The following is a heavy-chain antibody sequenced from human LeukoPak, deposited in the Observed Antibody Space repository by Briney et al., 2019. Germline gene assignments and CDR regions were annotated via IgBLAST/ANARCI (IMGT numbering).Heavy chain of an antibody. CDR3: VKGSYGNHDH. CDR2: ISVSGGST. V-gene: IGHV3-23*01. D-gene: IGHD1-14*01. CDR1: AFTFSTYA. J-gene: IGHJ4*02. Sequence: PGGSLRLSCAASAFTFSTYAMSWVRQAPGKGLEWVSAISVSGGSTYYTESVKGRFTISRDYSQNTLYLQMDSLRAEDTAVYYCVKGSYGNHDHGGQGTLVTVYS.